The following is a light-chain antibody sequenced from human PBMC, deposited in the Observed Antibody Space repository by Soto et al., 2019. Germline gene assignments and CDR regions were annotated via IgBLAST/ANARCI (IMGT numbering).Light chain of an antibody. CDR1: QSISSY. CDR3: QQLTDWPPQWT. CDR2: DAS. J-gene: IGKJ1*01. V-gene: IGKV3-11*01. Sequence: EVVLTQSPDTLSLPPGERATLSGRSSQSISSYLAWYQQRPGQAPRLLIYDASSRATGIPARFSGSGSGTDFTLTISSLEPEDFAVYYCQQLTDWPPQWTFGQGTQVDIK.